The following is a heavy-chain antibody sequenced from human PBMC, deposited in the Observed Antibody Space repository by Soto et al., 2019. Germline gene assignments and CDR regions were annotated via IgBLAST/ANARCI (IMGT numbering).Heavy chain of an antibody. CDR2: IWYDGSKK. CDR1: GFTFSSYG. J-gene: IGHJ6*02. V-gene: IGHV3-33*01. CDR3: ARDLPYYGGNSRGGMDV. D-gene: IGHD4-17*01. Sequence: QVQLVESGGGVVQPGRSLRLSCAASGFTFSSYGMHWVRQAPGKGLEWGAVIWYDGSKKYYADSVKGRFTISRNNSKNALYRQMTSLRAGDTAVYYCARDLPYYGGNSRGGMDVWGQGTTVTVSS.